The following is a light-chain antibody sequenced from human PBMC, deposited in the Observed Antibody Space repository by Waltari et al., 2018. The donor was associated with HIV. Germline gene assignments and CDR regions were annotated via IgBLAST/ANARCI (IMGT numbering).Light chain of an antibody. J-gene: IGLJ2*01. CDR1: SSAVGSYNL. CDR3: CSYAGSSTSVV. V-gene: IGLV2-23*02. CDR2: EVN. Sequence: QSALTQSASVSGSPGQSITISCTGTSSAVGSYNLVSWYQHHPGKAPKLRIYEVNTRPSGVSNRFSGSKSGNTASLTIPGLQAEDEADYYCCSYAGSSTSVVFGGGTKLTVL.